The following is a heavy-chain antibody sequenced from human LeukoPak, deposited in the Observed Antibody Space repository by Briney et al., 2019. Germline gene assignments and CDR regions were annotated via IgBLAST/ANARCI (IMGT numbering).Heavy chain of an antibody. Sequence: PGRSLRLSCQTSGFTLSHTGFHWVRQAPGKGLEWVAVIRFDGSQKYHADSVKGRFTISRDDSKNTLYSQMDNLRAEDTAVYYCATEGGHLTHLSFWGRGTLLTVSS. CDR2: IRFDGSQK. CDR3: ATEGGHLTHLSF. CDR1: GFTLSHTG. J-gene: IGHJ1*01. V-gene: IGHV3-33*01. D-gene: IGHD3-16*01.